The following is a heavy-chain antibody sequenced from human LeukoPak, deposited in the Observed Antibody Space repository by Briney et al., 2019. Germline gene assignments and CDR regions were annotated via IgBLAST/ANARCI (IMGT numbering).Heavy chain of an antibody. CDR1: VLTFSAYD. D-gene: IGHD6-25*01. J-gene: IGHJ4*02. CDR3: ARETRRHFDY. CDR2: ISGSGGST. Sequence: GGSLRLSCAASVLTFSAYDMNGVRQAPGKGVAWVSAISGSGGSTYYADSAKGRFTITRDNAKNSLYLQMHSLRAEDTAVYYCARETRRHFDYWGQGTLVTVSS. V-gene: IGHV3-23*01.